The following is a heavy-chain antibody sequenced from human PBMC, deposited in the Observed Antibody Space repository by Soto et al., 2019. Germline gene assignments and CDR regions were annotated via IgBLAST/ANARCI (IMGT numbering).Heavy chain of an antibody. D-gene: IGHD3-22*01. Sequence: QVQLVQSGAEVKKPGSSVKVSCKASGGTFSSYTISWVRQAPGQGLEWMGRIIPILGIANYAQKFQGRVTITADKSTSTAYMELSSLRSEDTAVHYCARVVTDYYYYMDVWGRGITVTASS. V-gene: IGHV1-69*02. CDR2: IIPILGIA. J-gene: IGHJ6*03. CDR3: ARVVTDYYYYMDV. CDR1: GGTFSSYT.